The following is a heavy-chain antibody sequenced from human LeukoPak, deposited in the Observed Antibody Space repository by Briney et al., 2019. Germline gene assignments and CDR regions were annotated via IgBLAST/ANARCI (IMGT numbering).Heavy chain of an antibody. Sequence: ASVKVSCKASGYTFTGYYMHWVRQAPGRGLEWMGWINPNSGGTNYAQKFQGRVTMTRDTSISTAYMELSRLRSDDTAVYYCARDARRSGSYYKNYYYYGMDVWGQGTTVTVSS. CDR2: INPNSGGT. D-gene: IGHD3-10*01. CDR1: GYTFTGYY. V-gene: IGHV1-2*02. CDR3: ARDARRSGSYYKNYYYYGMDV. J-gene: IGHJ6*02.